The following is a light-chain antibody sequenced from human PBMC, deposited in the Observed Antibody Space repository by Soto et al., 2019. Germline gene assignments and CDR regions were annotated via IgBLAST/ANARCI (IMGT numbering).Light chain of an antibody. V-gene: IGLV2-18*02. Sequence: ALTQPPSVSGSPGQSVTISCTGTSSDVGSYNRVSWYQQPPGTAPKLMIYEVSNRPSGVPDRFSGSKSGNTASLTISGLQAEDEADYYCSSYTSTNTYVFGTGTKVTVL. CDR2: EVS. J-gene: IGLJ1*01. CDR3: SSYTSTNTYV. CDR1: SSDVGSYNR.